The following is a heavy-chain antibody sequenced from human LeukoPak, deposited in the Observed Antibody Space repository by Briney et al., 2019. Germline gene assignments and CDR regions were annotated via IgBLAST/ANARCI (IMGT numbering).Heavy chain of an antibody. CDR3: ARGFFITMVRGVTNYYYYYYMDV. D-gene: IGHD3-10*01. Sequence: ASVKVSCKASGGTFSSYAISWVRQAPGQGLEWMGWMNPNSGNTGYAQKFQGRVTMTGNTSISTAYMELSSLRSEDTAVYYCARGFFITMVRGVTNYYYYYYMDVWGKGTTVTISS. J-gene: IGHJ6*03. CDR1: GGTFSSYA. V-gene: IGHV1-8*02. CDR2: MNPNSGNT.